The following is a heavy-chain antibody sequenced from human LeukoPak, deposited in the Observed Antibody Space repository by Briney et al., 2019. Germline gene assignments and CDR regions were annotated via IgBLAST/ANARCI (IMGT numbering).Heavy chain of an antibody. J-gene: IGHJ3*02. CDR2: IRYDGSNK. Sequence: GGSLRLSCAASGFTFSSYGMHWVRQAPGKGLEWVAFIRYDGSNKYYADSVQGRFTISGDNSQRTAYLQMDSLRVEDTSIYYCAKDGGWTFDIWGQGTMVTVSS. D-gene: IGHD2-15*01. CDR3: AKDGGWTFDI. V-gene: IGHV3-30*02. CDR1: GFTFSSYG.